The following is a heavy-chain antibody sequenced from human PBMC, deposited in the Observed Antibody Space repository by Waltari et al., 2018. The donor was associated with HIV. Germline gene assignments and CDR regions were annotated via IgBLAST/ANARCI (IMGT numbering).Heavy chain of an antibody. V-gene: IGHV3-73*02. CDR3: TRALAY. CDR1: GFTFSASA. D-gene: IGHD3-16*01. J-gene: IGHJ4*02. Sequence: VQLVESGGGLVQPGGSLRVSWAASGFTFSASAIHWVGQASGKGLEWVGRIRSRGNRYATAYGASVKGRFTVSRDDSKNTAYLQMNNLKTEDTAVYYCTRALAYWGQGTLVTVSP. CDR2: IRSRGNRYAT.